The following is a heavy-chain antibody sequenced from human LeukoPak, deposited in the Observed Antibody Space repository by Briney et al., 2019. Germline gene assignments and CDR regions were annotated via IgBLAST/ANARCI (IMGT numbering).Heavy chain of an antibody. Sequence: GGSLRLSCAASGFTFSTYAMSWVRQAPGKGLEWVSAISGSGGSTYCADSLKGRFTISRDNSKNTVYLQMSSLRADDTAVYFCAKDVRNSGSPFDYWGQGTLVTVSS. CDR2: ISGSGGST. J-gene: IGHJ4*02. D-gene: IGHD1-26*01. V-gene: IGHV3-23*01. CDR3: AKDVRNSGSPFDY. CDR1: GFTFSTYA.